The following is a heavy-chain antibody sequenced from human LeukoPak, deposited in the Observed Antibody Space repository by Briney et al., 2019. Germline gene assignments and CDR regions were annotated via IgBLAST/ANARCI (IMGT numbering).Heavy chain of an antibody. V-gene: IGHV3-30-3*01. CDR2: ISYAGNNK. CDR1: GFTFAIYA. Sequence: GGSLRLSCAASGFTFAIYAMHWVRQAPGKGLEWVAVISYAGNNKYYADSVKGRFTISRDNSKNTLYLQMNSLRAEDTAVYYCARDLVGGWDDSSGYYYGYFDYWGQGTLVTVSS. J-gene: IGHJ4*02. D-gene: IGHD3-22*01. CDR3: ARDLVGGWDDSSGYYYGYFDY.